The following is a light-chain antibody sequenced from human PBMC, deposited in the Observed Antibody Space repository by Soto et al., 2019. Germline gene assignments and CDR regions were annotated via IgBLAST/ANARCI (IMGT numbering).Light chain of an antibody. CDR1: QTISSW. CDR2: KAS. Sequence: IRLTQSPPTKFACVGDIVNITCRASQTISSWLAWYQQKPGKAPKLLIYKASTLKSGVPSRFSGSGSGTEFTLTISSLQPDDFATYYCQHYNSYSEAFGQGTKVDIK. CDR3: QHYNSYSEA. V-gene: IGKV1-5*03. J-gene: IGKJ1*01.